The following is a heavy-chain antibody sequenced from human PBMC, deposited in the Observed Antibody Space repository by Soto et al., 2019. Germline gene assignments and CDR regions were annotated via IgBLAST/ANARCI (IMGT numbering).Heavy chain of an antibody. V-gene: IGHV1-18*01. CDR2: ISAYNGNT. CDR1: GYTFTSYG. CDR3: ARDDSGFSGSHYIDYFNY. D-gene: IGHD1-26*01. J-gene: IGHJ4*02. Sequence: ASVKVSCKASGYTFTSYGFSWVRQAPGQGLEWMGWISAYNGNTNYAQKLQGRVTMTTDTSTSTVYMQLSSLTSEDTAVYYCARDDSGFSGSHYIDYFNYWGQGALVTVSS.